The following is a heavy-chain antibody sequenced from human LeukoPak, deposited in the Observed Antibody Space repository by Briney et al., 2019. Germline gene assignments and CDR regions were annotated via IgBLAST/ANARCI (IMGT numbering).Heavy chain of an antibody. D-gene: IGHD6-19*01. CDR3: ARGRIGGWTDY. J-gene: IGHJ4*02. Sequence: GGSLRLSCAASGFTFSDYWMHWVRQAPGKGLVWVSRIKTDGRSTNYADSVKGRFTISRDNAKSTLYLQMNSLRAEDTAVYYCARGRIGGWTDYWGQGTLVTVSS. CDR2: IKTDGRST. V-gene: IGHV3-74*01. CDR1: GFTFSDYW.